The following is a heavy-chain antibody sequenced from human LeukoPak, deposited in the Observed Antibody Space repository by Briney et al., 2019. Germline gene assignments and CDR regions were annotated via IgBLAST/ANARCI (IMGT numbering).Heavy chain of an antibody. CDR3: ARVSIRTQNFDY. CDR1: VFPFNIYA. J-gene: IGHJ4*02. D-gene: IGHD2-21*01. CDR2: IDNSGYAT. Sequence: GGSLRLSCEVSVFPFNIYARNWVRQAPGKGLEWVSGIDNSGYATYHADSVKGRFTISRDNAKDTLYMQMNGLRVEDTAVYYCARVSIRTQNFDYWGQGTRVTVSS. V-gene: IGHV3-23*01.